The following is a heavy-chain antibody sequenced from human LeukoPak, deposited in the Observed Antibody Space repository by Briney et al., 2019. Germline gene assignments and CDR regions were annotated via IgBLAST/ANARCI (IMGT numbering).Heavy chain of an antibody. V-gene: IGHV4-38-2*02. Sequence: SSETLSLTCTVSGYSISSGYYWGWIRQPPGKGLEWIGSIYHSGSTYYNPSLKSRVTISVDTSKNQFSLKLSSVTAADTAVYYCATALGIGVTFDYWGQGTLVTVSS. D-gene: IGHD7-27*01. CDR1: GYSISSGYY. J-gene: IGHJ4*02. CDR3: ATALGIGVTFDY. CDR2: IYHSGST.